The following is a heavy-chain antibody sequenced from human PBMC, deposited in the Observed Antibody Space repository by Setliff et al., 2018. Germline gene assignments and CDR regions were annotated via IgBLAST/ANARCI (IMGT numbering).Heavy chain of an antibody. CDR3: ARVGRNQNSGSYRAEFFQH. Sequence: SLRLSCATSGFTFSHYGMHWVRQAPGKGLEWVAIIWYDGSNKYYADSVKGRFTISRDSSTNTVYLQMNSLRGDDTAVYYCARVGRNQNSGSYRAEFFQHWGQGTLVTVSS. CDR1: GFTFSHYG. CDR2: IWYDGSNK. V-gene: IGHV3-33*01. D-gene: IGHD1-26*01. J-gene: IGHJ1*01.